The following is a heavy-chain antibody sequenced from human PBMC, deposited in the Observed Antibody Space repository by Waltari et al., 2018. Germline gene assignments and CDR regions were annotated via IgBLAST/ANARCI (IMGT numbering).Heavy chain of an antibody. V-gene: IGHV3-48*04. CDR1: GFTFSSYS. Sequence: EVQLVESGGGLVQPGGSLRLSCAASGFTFSSYSMNWVRQAPGKGLEWFSYISSSSSTIYYADSVKGRFTISRDNAKNSLYLQMNSLRAEDTAVYYCARGLRFLETAKDYWGQGTLVTVSS. D-gene: IGHD3-3*01. J-gene: IGHJ4*02. CDR2: ISSSSSTI. CDR3: ARGLRFLETAKDY.